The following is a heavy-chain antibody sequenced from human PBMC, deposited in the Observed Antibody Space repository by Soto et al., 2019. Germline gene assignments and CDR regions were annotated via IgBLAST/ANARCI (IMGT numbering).Heavy chain of an antibody. CDR2: INHSGST. D-gene: IGHD3-3*01. CDR3: ARGRFWSGYYTPWGYYYMDV. Sequence: PSETLSLTCAVYGGSFSGYYWSWIRQPPGKGLEWIGEINHSGSTNYNPSLKSRVTISVDTSKNQFSLKLSSVTAADTAVYYCARGRFWSGYYTPWGYYYMDVWGKGTTVTVSS. CDR1: GGSFSGYY. V-gene: IGHV4-34*01. J-gene: IGHJ6*03.